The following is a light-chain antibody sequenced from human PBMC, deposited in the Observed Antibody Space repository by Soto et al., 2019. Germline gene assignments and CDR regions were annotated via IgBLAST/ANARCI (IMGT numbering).Light chain of an antibody. J-gene: IGKJ1*01. CDR3: MQSLELPRT. CDR1: QSLLHSDGKTH. Sequence: VMTQTPISLSVTPGQPTSISCKSSQSLLHSDGKTHLSWYLQKPGQPPQLLISEVSNRFSGVPDRFSGSGSGTDFTLKISRVEADDVGVYYCMQSLELPRTFGQGTKVEIK. V-gene: IGKV2D-29*01. CDR2: EVS.